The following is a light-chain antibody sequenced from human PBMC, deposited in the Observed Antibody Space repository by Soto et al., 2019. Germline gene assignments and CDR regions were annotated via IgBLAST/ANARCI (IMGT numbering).Light chain of an antibody. CDR3: QQRSNWPLIT. J-gene: IGKJ5*01. Sequence: EVVVTQSPATLPLSPVGRGTVSCRASQSVSNYLAWYQQRPGQAPRLLIYDASNRATGVPTRFSGSGSGTEFTLTISSLQSEDFAVYYCQQRSNWPLITFGQGTRLDIK. CDR1: QSVSNY. CDR2: DAS. V-gene: IGKV3-11*01.